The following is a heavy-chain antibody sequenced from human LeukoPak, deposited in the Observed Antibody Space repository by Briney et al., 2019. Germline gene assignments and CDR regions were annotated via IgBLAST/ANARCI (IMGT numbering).Heavy chain of an antibody. CDR1: GYTFAGYY. CDR3: ARVAVYGETTFDY. J-gene: IGHJ4*02. CDR2: INPNSGGT. D-gene: IGHD1-14*01. Sequence: ASVKVSCKASGYTFAGYYMHWVRQAPGQGLEWMGRINPNSGGTNYAQKFQGRVTMTRDTSISTAYMELSRLRSDDTAVYYCARVAVYGETTFDYWGQGTLVTVSS. V-gene: IGHV1-2*06.